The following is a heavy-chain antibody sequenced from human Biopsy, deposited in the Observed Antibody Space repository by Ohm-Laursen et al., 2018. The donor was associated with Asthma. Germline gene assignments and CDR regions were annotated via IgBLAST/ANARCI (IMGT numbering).Heavy chain of an antibody. Sequence: ETLSLTCAASGFAVSRDHMFWVRQAPGKGLEWVSVIYSGGTSHTADSVRGRFTISIDYSKNTLYLQMHSLRAEDTAVYYCARGDSSNWSHYYFDYWGQGTLVTVSS. J-gene: IGHJ4*02. V-gene: IGHV3-53*01. CDR2: IYSGGTS. CDR1: GFAVSRDH. CDR3: ARGDSSNWSHYYFDY. D-gene: IGHD3-22*01.